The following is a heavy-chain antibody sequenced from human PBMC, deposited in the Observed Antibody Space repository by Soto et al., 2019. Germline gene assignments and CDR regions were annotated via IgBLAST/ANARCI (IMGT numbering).Heavy chain of an antibody. J-gene: IGHJ4*02. CDR3: ANTENYDILTGYSLGAY. V-gene: IGHV3-30*18. CDR2: ISYDGSNK. CDR1: GFTFSSYG. Sequence: QVQLVESGGGVVQPGRSLSLSCAASGFTFSSYGMHWVRQAPGKGLEWVAVISYDGSNKYYADSVKGRFTISRDNSKNTLYLQMNSLRAEDTAVYYCANTENYDILTGYSLGAYWGQGTLVTVSS. D-gene: IGHD3-9*01.